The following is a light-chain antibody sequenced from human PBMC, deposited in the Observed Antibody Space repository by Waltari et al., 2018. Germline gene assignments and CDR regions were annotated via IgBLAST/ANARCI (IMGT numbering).Light chain of an antibody. CDR1: SSAVGGYNY. CDR2: EVT. J-gene: IGLJ2*01. Sequence: QSALTQPPSASGSPGQSVTISCTGTSSAVGGYNYVSCYQQYPGQAPRLVIYEVTKRPLGVSGRFSGSKSGDTASLTVSWLQAEDEATYFCSSYTGSNYLVFGGGTQLTVL. V-gene: IGLV2-8*01. CDR3: SSYTGSNYLV.